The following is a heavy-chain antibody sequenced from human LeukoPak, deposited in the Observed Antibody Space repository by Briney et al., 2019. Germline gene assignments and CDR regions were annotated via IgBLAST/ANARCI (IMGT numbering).Heavy chain of an antibody. D-gene: IGHD2-2*02. CDR1: GFTFSSYA. CDR3: AIPHCSSTSCYNYFDY. J-gene: IGHJ4*02. CDR2: ISYDGSNN. Sequence: GGSLRLSCAASGFTFSSYAMHWVRQAPGKGLEWVAVISYDGSNNYYADSVKGRFTISRDNSKNTLYLQMNSLRAEDTAVYYCAIPHCSSTSCYNYFDYWGQGTLVTVSS. V-gene: IGHV3-30-3*01.